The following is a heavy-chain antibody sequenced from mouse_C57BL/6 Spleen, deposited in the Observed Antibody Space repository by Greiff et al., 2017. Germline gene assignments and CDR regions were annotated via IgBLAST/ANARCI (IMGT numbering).Heavy chain of an antibody. CDR1: GYSITSGYY. D-gene: IGHD1-1*01. J-gene: IGHJ2*01. CDR3: ARENYGSSYGYFDY. Sequence: EVKLVESGPGLVKPSQSLSLTCSVTGYSITSGYYWNWIRQFPGNKLEWMGYISYDGSNNYNPSLKNRISITRDTSKNQFFLKLNSVTTEDTATYYCARENYGSSYGYFDYWGQGTTLTVSS. CDR2: ISYDGSN. V-gene: IGHV3-6*01.